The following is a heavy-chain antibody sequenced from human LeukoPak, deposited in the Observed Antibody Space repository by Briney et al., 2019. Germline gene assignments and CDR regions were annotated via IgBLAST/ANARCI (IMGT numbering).Heavy chain of an antibody. V-gene: IGHV3-23*01. J-gene: IGHJ3*02. CDR1: GITLSNYG. D-gene: IGHD4-17*01. Sequence: GGSLRLSCAVSGITLSNYGMSWVRQAPGKGLEWVAGISGSGGATNYADSVKGRFTISRDNAKNSLYLQMNSLRAEDTAVYYRARGLRYAFDIWGQGTMVTVSS. CDR2: ISGSGGAT. CDR3: ARGLRYAFDI.